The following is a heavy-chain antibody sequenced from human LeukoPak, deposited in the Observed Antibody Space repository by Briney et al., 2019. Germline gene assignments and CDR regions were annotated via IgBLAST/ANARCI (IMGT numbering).Heavy chain of an antibody. CDR2: INPNSGRT. D-gene: IGHD6-13*01. J-gene: IGHJ4*02. CDR1: VYTFTSSD. CDR3: ARGRSGLAAAGTYDY. Sequence: ASVKVSCTSSVYTFTSSDINWVRQAAGQGLEWMGWINPNSGRTGYAQKFQGRVTMTANTSISTAYMELSSVRFDDTAVYYCARGRSGLAAAGTYDYWGQGTLITVSS. V-gene: IGHV1-8*01.